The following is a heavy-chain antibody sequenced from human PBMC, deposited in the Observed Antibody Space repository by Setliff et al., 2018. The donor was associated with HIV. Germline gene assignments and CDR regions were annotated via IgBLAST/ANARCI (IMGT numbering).Heavy chain of an antibody. CDR3: ARSRLFFGVVTFDY. CDR2: INPTTGNP. V-gene: IGHV7-4-1*02. D-gene: IGHD3-3*01. CDR1: GYTFTSYA. J-gene: IGHJ4*02. Sequence: GASVKVSCKASGYTFTSYAMNWVRQAPGQGLEWMGWINPTTGNPTYARGFTGRFVFSWGTSVSTAYLQISSLQAEDTAVYYCARSRLFFGVVTFDYWGQGTLVTVS.